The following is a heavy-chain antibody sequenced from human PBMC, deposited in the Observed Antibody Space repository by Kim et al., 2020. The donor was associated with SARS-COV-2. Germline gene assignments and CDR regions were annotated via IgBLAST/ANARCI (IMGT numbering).Heavy chain of an antibody. Sequence: GGSLRLSCAASGFTFDDYGMSWVRQAPGKGLEWVSGINWNGGSTGYADSVKGRFTISRDNAKNSLYLQMNSLRAEDTALYHCARKRVQYSSSSGYWYFDLWGRGTLVTVSS. V-gene: IGHV3-20*01. D-gene: IGHD6-13*01. CDR1: GFTFDDYG. J-gene: IGHJ2*01. CDR2: INWNGGST. CDR3: ARKRVQYSSSSGYWYFDL.